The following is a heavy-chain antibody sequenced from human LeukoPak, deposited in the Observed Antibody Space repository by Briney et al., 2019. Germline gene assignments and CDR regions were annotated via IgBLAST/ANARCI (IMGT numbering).Heavy chain of an antibody. CDR1: GFTFSSYW. CDR2: IKQDGSEK. D-gene: IGHD5-18*01. V-gene: IGHV3-7*03. Sequence: GGSLRLSCAASGFTFSSYWMSWVRQAPGKGLEWVANIKQDGSEKYYVDSVKGRFTISRDNAKNSLYLQMNSLRAEDTAVYYCAREVDTAMVWYYYGMDVWGQGTTVTVSS. CDR3: AREVDTAMVWYYYGMDV. J-gene: IGHJ6*02.